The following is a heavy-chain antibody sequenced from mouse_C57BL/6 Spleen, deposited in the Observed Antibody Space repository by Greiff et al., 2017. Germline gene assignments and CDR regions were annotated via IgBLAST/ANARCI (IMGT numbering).Heavy chain of an antibody. J-gene: IGHJ2*01. CDR3: ARSDDYDDGI. V-gene: IGHV1-69*01. CDR2: IDPSDSYT. D-gene: IGHD2-4*01. Sequence: VQLQQPGAELVMPGASVKLSCKASGYTFTSYWMHWVKQRPGQGLEWIGEIDPSDSYTNYNQKFKGKSTLTVDKSSSTAYMQLSSLTSEDSAVYYCARSDDYDDGIWGQGTTLTVSS. CDR1: GYTFTSYW.